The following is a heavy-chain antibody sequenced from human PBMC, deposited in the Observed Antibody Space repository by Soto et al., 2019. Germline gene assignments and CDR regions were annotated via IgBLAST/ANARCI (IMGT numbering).Heavy chain of an antibody. J-gene: IGHJ6*02. D-gene: IGHD3-3*01. CDR2: ISGSGGST. V-gene: IGHV3-23*01. Sequence: GGSLRLSCAASGFTFGSYAMSWVRQAPGKGLEWVSAISGSGGSTYYADSVKGRFTISRDNSKNTLYLQMNSLRAEDTAVYYCAKWGDFWSGYYTYYYYGMDVWGQGTTVTVSS. CDR3: AKWGDFWSGYYTYYYYGMDV. CDR1: GFTFGSYA.